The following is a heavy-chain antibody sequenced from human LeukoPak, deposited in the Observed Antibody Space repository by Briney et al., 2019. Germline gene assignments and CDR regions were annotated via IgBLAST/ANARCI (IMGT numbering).Heavy chain of an antibody. CDR2: VSHSGST. CDR3: ASDTYYYDSSGPRAFDI. Sequence: SETLSLSCAVYGGSFSGNYWSWIRQPPGKGLEWIGEVSHSGSTNYNPSLKSRVTMSIDTSKNQFSLNLKSVTAADTAVYYCASDTYYYDSSGPRAFDIWGQGTMVTVSS. V-gene: IGHV4-34*01. CDR1: GGSFSGNY. J-gene: IGHJ3*02. D-gene: IGHD3-22*01.